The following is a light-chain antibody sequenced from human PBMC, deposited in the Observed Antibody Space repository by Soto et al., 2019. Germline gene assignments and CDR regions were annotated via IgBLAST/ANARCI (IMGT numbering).Light chain of an antibody. CDR2: ATS. Sequence: DIQLTQSPSSLSASVGDRVTISCRASQTINSHLNWYQQKPGKAPKLLIYATSTLQTGVPARFSGSASGTAFTLTISSLLPDDFATYSCQQSYSTPPTFGQGTKVEIK. J-gene: IGKJ1*01. CDR3: QQSYSTPPT. V-gene: IGKV1-39*01. CDR1: QTINSH.